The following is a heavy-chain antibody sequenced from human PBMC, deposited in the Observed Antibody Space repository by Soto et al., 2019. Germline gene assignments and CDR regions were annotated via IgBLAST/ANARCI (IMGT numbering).Heavy chain of an antibody. V-gene: IGHV1-69*01. Sequence: QVQLVQSGAEVKKPGSSVKVSCKASGGTFSSYAISWVRQAPGQGLEWMGGIIPICGTANYAQKFQGRVTITADESTSTAHMEPSSLRSEDTAVYYCARDKVGYYDSSGYYRVSVPPDYYYGMDVWGQGTTVTVSS. CDR3: ARDKVGYYDSSGYYRVSVPPDYYYGMDV. CDR1: GGTFSSYA. CDR2: IIPICGTA. J-gene: IGHJ6*02. D-gene: IGHD3-22*01.